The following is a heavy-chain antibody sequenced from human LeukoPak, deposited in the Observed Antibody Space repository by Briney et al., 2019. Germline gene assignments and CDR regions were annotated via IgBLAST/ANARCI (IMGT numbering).Heavy chain of an antibody. Sequence: GGSLRLSCAASGFTFSSYVMDWVRQAPGKGLEWVAVIWFDGSIKYYEDSVKGRFTISRDNSKNTLYLQMNDLRAEDTAVYYCASNWATNDYWGQGTLVTVSS. CDR2: IWFDGSIK. CDR3: ASNWATNDY. CDR1: GFTFSSYV. V-gene: IGHV3-33*01. J-gene: IGHJ4*02. D-gene: IGHD5-24*01.